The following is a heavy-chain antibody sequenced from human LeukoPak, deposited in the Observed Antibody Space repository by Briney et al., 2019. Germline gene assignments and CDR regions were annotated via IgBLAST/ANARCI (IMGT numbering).Heavy chain of an antibody. D-gene: IGHD2/OR15-2a*01. CDR2: ISSSSSYI. V-gene: IGHV3-21*01. Sequence: PGGSLRLSCAASGFTFSSYSMNWVRQAPGKGLEWVSSISSSSSYIYYADSVKGRFTISRDNAKNSLYLQMSSLRAEDTAVYYCARDRIRIRDYWGQGTLVTVSS. CDR3: ARDRIRIRDY. CDR1: GFTFSSYS. J-gene: IGHJ4*02.